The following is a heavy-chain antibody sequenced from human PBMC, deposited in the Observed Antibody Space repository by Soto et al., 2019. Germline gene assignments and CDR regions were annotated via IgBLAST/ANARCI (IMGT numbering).Heavy chain of an antibody. J-gene: IGHJ4*02. V-gene: IGHV3-30*18. CDR3: AKGGRQWMVTSDFNY. CDR2: VSHDGRNT. Sequence: VQLVESGGGVVQPGRSLRLSCGASGFTFSDYAMHWVRQAPGKGLEWVAVVSHDGRNTHYADSVKGRFTISRDSSKNTVSLEMTSLRAEVTAVYYCAKGGRQWMVTSDFNYWGQGALVTVSS. CDR1: GFTFSDYA. D-gene: IGHD6-19*01.